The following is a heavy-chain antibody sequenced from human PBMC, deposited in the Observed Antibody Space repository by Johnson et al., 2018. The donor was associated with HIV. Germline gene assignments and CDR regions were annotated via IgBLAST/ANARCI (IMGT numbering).Heavy chain of an antibody. D-gene: IGHD1-7*01. J-gene: IGHJ3*02. CDR2: ISSGGSVR. CDR1: GVTFDDYV. V-gene: IGHV3-48*03. CDR3: TTTNLELMDDAFDI. Sequence: VQLVESGGGLVQPGRSLRLSCAASGVTFDDYVMHWVRQVPGKGLEWLSNISSGGSVRYYADSVRGRFTISRDNAENSLYLQMNSLRAEDTAVYYCTTTNLELMDDAFDIWGQGTMVTVSS.